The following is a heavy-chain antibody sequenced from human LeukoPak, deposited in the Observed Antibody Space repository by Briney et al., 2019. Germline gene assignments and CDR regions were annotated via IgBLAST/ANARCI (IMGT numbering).Heavy chain of an antibody. CDR3: VIWCDYDVLTGYYAVDY. D-gene: IGHD3-9*01. CDR1: GFTLSNYA. CDR2: ITGSGTST. Sequence: GGSLRLSCVASGFTLSNYAMGWVRQAPGKGLGWVSAITGSGTSTYYAHWLKGRFTIYRDTSKHTVFQQTNSLIQEDTAIDYCVIWCDYDVLTGYYAVDYWGQGTLVTVSS. V-gene: IGHV3-23*01. J-gene: IGHJ4*02.